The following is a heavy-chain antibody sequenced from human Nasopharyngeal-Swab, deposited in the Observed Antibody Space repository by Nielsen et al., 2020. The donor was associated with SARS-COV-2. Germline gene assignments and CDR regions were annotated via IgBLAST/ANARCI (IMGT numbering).Heavy chain of an antibody. CDR1: GFTFSSYG. Sequence: GGSLRLSCAASGFTFSSYGMHWVRQAPGKGLEWVAVIWYDGSNKYYADSVKGRFTISRDNSKNTLYLQMNSLRAEDTAVYYCAGAYGSGSYFAFDLWGQGTMVTVSS. CDR3: AGAYGSGSYFAFDL. J-gene: IGHJ3*01. D-gene: IGHD3-10*01. CDR2: IWYDGSNK. V-gene: IGHV3-33*01.